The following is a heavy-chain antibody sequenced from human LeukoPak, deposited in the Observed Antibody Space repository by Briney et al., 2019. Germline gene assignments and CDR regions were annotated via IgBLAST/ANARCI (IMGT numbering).Heavy chain of an antibody. CDR2: IYYRGST. CDR3: ARRGGSGRSFDY. CDR1: TGSIGSNY. Sequence: SQTLSLTCTVSTGSIGSNYWTWIRQPPGKVLEWIGYIYYRGSTNFNPSLKSRVTISVDTSKNQFYLKVSSVTAADTAVYYCARRGGSGRSFDYWGQGTLVTVSS. J-gene: IGHJ4*02. V-gene: IGHV4-59*01. D-gene: IGHD3-10*01.